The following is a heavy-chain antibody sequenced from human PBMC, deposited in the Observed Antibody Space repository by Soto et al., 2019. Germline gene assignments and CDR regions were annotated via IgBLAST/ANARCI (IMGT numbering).Heavy chain of an antibody. D-gene: IGHD3-3*01. CDR3: ASRITIFGVVTDGWFDP. J-gene: IGHJ5*02. CDR2: IIPIFGTA. Sequence: ASVKVSCKASGGTFSSYAISWVRQAPGQGLEWMGGIIPIFGTANYAQKFQGRVTITADESTSTSYMELSSLRSEDTAVYYCASRITIFGVVTDGWFDPWGQGTLVTVSS. CDR1: GGTFSSYA. V-gene: IGHV1-69*13.